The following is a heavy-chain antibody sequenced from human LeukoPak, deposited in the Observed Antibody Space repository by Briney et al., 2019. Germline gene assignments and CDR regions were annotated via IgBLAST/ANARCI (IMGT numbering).Heavy chain of an antibody. D-gene: IGHD1-1*01. CDR1: GYTFTNYG. CDR3: ARRDYSTVNWFDP. V-gene: IGHV1-18*01. Sequence: ASVKVSCKASGYTFTNYGISWVRQAPGQGLEWMGWISAYYGDTNYAQRFQGRVTMTTETSTSTAYMELRSLRSDDTAVYYCARRDYSTVNWFDPWGQGTLVTVSS. J-gene: IGHJ5*02. CDR2: ISAYYGDT.